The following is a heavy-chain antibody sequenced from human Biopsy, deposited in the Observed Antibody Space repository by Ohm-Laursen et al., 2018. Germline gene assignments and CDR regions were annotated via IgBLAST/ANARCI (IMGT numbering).Heavy chain of an antibody. J-gene: IGHJ1*01. CDR3: ATKLTGYFHH. D-gene: IGHD3-9*01. CDR1: EGTFSNYG. V-gene: IGHV1-69*06. Sequence: SVKVSCKAPEGTFSNYGVNWVRQAPGQGLEWLGGNIPILGTGNYAQKFQDRVTVAADTSTSTATMELRSLRSDDTAVYYCATKLTGYFHHWGQGTQVIVSS. CDR2: NIPILGTG.